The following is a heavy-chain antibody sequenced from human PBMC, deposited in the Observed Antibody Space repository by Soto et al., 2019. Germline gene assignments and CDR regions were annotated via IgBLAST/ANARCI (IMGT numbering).Heavy chain of an antibody. V-gene: IGHV4-61*01. CDR1: GGSVSSGSYY. CDR2: IYYSGST. Sequence: PSETLSLTCTVSGGSVSSGSYYWSWNRPPPGKVLEWIGYIYYSGSTNYSPSLKSRVTISVDTSKNQFSLKLNSVTAADTAVYYFARAGTNTWFDPWGQGTLVTVSS. D-gene: IGHD1-1*01. J-gene: IGHJ5*02. CDR3: ARAGTNTWFDP.